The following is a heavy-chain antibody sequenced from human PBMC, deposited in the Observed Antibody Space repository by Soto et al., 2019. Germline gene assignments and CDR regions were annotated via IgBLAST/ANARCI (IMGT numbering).Heavy chain of an antibody. CDR3: ARAAAAANSGFDY. CDR2: CNPTSGGA. V-gene: IGHV1-2*02. Sequence: QVQLAQSAAEVERRGASVKVACQRSVDSFPDFYCHWVRQAPGQGQEWVGWCNPTSGGANAAQKFHGTVTMTRATSISTVYIDLSGLTSDDTAVYYCARAAAAANSGFDYWGQGTLVTVSS. D-gene: IGHD6-25*01. J-gene: IGHJ4*02. CDR1: VDSFPDFY.